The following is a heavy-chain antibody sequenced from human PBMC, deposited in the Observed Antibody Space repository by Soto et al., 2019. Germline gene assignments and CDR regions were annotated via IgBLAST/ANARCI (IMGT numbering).Heavy chain of an antibody. V-gene: IGHV1-2*02. J-gene: IGHJ5*02. CDR2: INTNNGAT. CDR1: RYIFTAYF. Sequence: QVQLVQSGAEVKKPGASVKVSCKAPRYIFTAYFMHWVRQAPGQGLEWMGWINTNNGATHYGLSFQGRVTMTRDTSISTAYMELSSMRSDDTAVYYCAAHDPGARFDPWGQGTLVIVSS. D-gene: IGHD1-1*01. CDR3: AAHDPGARFDP.